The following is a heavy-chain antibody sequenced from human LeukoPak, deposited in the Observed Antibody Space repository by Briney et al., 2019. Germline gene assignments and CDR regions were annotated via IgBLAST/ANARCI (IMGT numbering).Heavy chain of an antibody. CDR3: ARVTASWHPYVDY. Sequence: SGGCLRLSCAAAGFTLRSYWMHWFRQAPGERLVWVSRINSDGSIRSYADSVEGRFTISRDNAENTLYLQLNSLRVEDTAVYFCARVTASWHPYVDYWGQGTLVTVSS. D-gene: IGHD2-2*01. CDR1: GFTLRSYW. V-gene: IGHV3-74*01. J-gene: IGHJ4*02. CDR2: INSDGSIR.